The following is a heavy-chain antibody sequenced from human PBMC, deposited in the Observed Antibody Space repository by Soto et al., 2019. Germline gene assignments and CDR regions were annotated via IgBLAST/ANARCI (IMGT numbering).Heavy chain of an antibody. Sequence: EVQLVESGGGLVQPGGSLRLSCAASGFTFSSYGMSWVRQAPGKGLEWVAKIKQGGSEKYYVDSVKGRFTISRDNPKNILHLQMDSLGAEDTAVYYCAMFYYDSSGNRRSPCGYYYGMDVWGQGTTVTVSS. CDR3: AMFYYDSSGNRRSPCGYYYGMDV. CDR2: IKQGGSEK. D-gene: IGHD3-22*01. J-gene: IGHJ6*02. V-gene: IGHV3-7*02. CDR1: GFTFSSYG.